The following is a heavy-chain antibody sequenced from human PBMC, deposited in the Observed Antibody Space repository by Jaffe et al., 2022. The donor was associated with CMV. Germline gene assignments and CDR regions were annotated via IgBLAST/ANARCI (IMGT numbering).Heavy chain of an antibody. V-gene: IGHV1-69*09. CDR3: AGEKYYYDSSGFLPFDY. CDR2: IIPILGIA. Sequence: QVQLVQSGAEVKKPGSSVKVSCKASGGTFSSYAISWVRQAPGQGLEWMGRIIPILGIANYAQKFQGRVTITADKSTSTAYMELSSLRSEDTAVYYCAGEKYYYDSSGFLPFDYWGQGTLVTVSS. CDR1: GGTFSSYA. J-gene: IGHJ4*02. D-gene: IGHD3-22*01.